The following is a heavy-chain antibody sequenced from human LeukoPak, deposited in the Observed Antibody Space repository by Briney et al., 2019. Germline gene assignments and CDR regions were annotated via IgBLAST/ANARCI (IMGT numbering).Heavy chain of an antibody. D-gene: IGHD3-3*01. Sequence: PGGSLRLSCAASGFTFSSYAMHWVRQAPGKGLEWVAVIPYDGTNKYYADSVKGRFTISRDNSKSTLYLQMNSLRAEDTAVYYCAKENDFVYWGQGTLVTVSS. CDR3: AKENDFVY. CDR2: IPYDGTNK. J-gene: IGHJ4*02. V-gene: IGHV3-30*04. CDR1: GFTFSSYA.